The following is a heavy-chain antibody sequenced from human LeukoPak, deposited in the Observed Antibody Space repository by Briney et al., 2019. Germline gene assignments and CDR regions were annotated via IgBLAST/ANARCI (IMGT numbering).Heavy chain of an antibody. Sequence: ESLRLSCAASGFTFSSYAMSWVRQAPGKGPEWVSAISSSGGTYYRDSVKGRFTISRDNHKNTLYLQMNSLRAEDTAVYYCAKDPIVFNSGNYYLGTFDIWGQGTMVTVSS. CDR1: GFTFSSYA. CDR2: ISSSGGT. J-gene: IGHJ3*02. CDR3: AKDPIVFNSGNYYLGTFDI. D-gene: IGHD1-26*01. V-gene: IGHV3-23*01.